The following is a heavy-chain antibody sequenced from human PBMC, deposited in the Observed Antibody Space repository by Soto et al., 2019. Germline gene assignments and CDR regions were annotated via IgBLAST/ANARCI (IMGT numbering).Heavy chain of an antibody. J-gene: IGHJ2*01. V-gene: IGHV1-46*01. CDR3: VRDNSMKVAGQTNWYFAP. CDR2: ISPSSHAT. Sequence: QAQLVQSGAEVKKPGASVRVSCKASGFTFTDYWMHWVRQAPGQGLEWMAVISPSSHATIYAQKFQGRVTVTRDTSTSTVYMELRSLRSEDTAVYYCVRDNSMKVAGQTNWYFAPWGRGTLVTVSS. D-gene: IGHD6-19*01. CDR1: GFTFTDYW.